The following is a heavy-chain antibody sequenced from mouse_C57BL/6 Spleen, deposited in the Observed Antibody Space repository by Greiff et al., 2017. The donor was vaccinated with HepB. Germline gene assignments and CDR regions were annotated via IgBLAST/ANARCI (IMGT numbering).Heavy chain of an antibody. CDR3: ARTSIYDGYYGWYFDV. J-gene: IGHJ1*03. CDR2: INPNNGGT. Sequence: EVQLQQSGPELVKPGASVKIPCKASGYTFTDYNMDWVKQSHGKSLEWIGDINPNNGGTIYNQKFKGKATLTVDKSSSTAYMELRSLTSEDTAVYYCARTSIYDGYYGWYFDVWGTGTTVTVSS. D-gene: IGHD2-3*01. CDR1: GYTFTDYN. V-gene: IGHV1-18*01.